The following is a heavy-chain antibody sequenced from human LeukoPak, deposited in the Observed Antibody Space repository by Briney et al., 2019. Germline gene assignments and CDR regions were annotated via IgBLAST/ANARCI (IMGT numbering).Heavy chain of an antibody. D-gene: IGHD6-13*01. Sequence: GGSLRLSCAASGFTLSSYSMNWVRQAPGKGLEWVSSISSSSSYIYYADSVKGRFTISRDNAKNSLYLQMNSLRAEDTAVYYCARDFRDSSWPGSPPGGLYYFDYWGRGTLVTVSS. V-gene: IGHV3-21*01. J-gene: IGHJ4*02. CDR1: GFTLSSYS. CDR3: ARDFRDSSWPGSPPGGLYYFDY. CDR2: ISSSSSYI.